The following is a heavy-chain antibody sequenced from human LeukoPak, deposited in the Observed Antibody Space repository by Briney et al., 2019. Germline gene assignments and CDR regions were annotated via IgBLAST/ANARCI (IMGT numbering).Heavy chain of an antibody. D-gene: IGHD3-3*01. CDR3: SMLFGVVINNRFDP. J-gene: IGHJ5*02. V-gene: IGHV3-43*02. Sequence: PGGSLRLSCAASGFTFDDYAMHWVRQAPGKGLEWVSLISGDGGSTYYADSVKGRFTISRDNSKNSLYLQMNSLRTEDTALYYCSMLFGVVINNRFDPWGQGTLVTVSS. CDR1: GFTFDDYA. CDR2: ISGDGGST.